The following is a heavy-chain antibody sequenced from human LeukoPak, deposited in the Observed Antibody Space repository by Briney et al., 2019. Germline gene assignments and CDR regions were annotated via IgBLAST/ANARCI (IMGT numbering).Heavy chain of an antibody. CDR1: GFTFSSYG. CDR3: ARDGYYYDSSGYYFDY. Sequence: PGGSLRLSCAASGFTFSSYGMHWVRQAPGKGLEWVAFIWYDGSNKYYADSVKGRFTISRDNSKNTLYLQMNSLRAEDTAVYYCARDGYYYDSSGYYFDYWGQGTLVTVSS. CDR2: IWYDGSNK. D-gene: IGHD3-22*01. V-gene: IGHV3-33*01. J-gene: IGHJ4*02.